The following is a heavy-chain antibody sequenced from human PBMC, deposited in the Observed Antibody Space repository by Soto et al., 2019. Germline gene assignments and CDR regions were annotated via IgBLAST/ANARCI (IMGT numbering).Heavy chain of an antibody. V-gene: IGHV1-69*06. D-gene: IGHD3-22*01. CDR2: IIPIFGTA. CDR3: AGARYYYDSSGYIHFDY. J-gene: IGHJ4*02. CDR1: GGTFSSYA. Sequence: ASVKVSCKASGGTFSSYAISWVRQAPGQGLEWVGGIIPIFGTANYAQKFQGRVTITADKSTSTAYMELSSLRSEDTAVYYCAGARYYYDSSGYIHFDYWGQGTLVTVSS.